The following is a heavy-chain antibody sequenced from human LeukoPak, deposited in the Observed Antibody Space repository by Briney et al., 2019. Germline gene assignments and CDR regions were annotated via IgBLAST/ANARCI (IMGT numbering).Heavy chain of an antibody. J-gene: IGHJ2*01. V-gene: IGHV4-30-2*01. D-gene: IGHD2-15*01. CDR1: GGSISSGGYS. CDR2: IYHSGST. Sequence: PSETLSLTCAVSGGSISSGGYSWSWIRQPPGKGLEWIGYIYHSGSTYYNPSLKSRVTISVDRSKNQFSLKLSSVTAADTAVYYCAKDSVSCSGGSCYHGYFDLWGRGTLVTVSS. CDR3: AKDSVSCSGGSCYHGYFDL.